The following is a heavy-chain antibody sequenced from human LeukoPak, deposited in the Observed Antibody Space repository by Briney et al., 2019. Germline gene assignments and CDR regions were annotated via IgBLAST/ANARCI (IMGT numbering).Heavy chain of an antibody. Sequence: GGSLRLSCAASGFTFSSYSMNWVRQAPGKGLEWVSSISSSSSYIYYADSVKGRFTISRDNAKNSLYLQMNSLRAEDTAVYYCARYGLYSSSWPYPFDYWGQGTLVTVSS. CDR2: ISSSSSYI. D-gene: IGHD6-13*01. V-gene: IGHV3-21*01. CDR3: ARYGLYSSSWPYPFDY. CDR1: GFTFSSYS. J-gene: IGHJ4*02.